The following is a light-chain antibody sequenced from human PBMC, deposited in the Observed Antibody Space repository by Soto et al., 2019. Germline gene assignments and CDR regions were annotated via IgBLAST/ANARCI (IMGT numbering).Light chain of an antibody. CDR3: SSYTSSITPYV. CDR1: SSDVGGYSY. J-gene: IGLJ1*01. V-gene: IGLV2-8*01. Sequence: QSALTQPPSASGSPGQSVTISCTGTSSDVGGYSYVSWYQQHPGKAPKLMISEVTKRPSGVPDRFSGSKSGNAAYLTISGLQADDEAEYYCSSYTSSITPYVFGTGTKLTVL. CDR2: EVT.